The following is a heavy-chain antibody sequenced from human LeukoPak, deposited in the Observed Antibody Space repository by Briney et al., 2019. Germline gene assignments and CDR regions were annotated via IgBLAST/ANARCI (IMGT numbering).Heavy chain of an antibody. J-gene: IGHJ4*02. D-gene: IGHD2-8*01. CDR2: INHSGST. V-gene: IGHV4-39*07. CDR1: GGSISSSSYY. Sequence: SETLSLTCTVSGGSISSSSYYWGWIRQPPGKGLEWIGEINHSGSTNYNPSLKSRVTISVDTSKNQFSLKLSSVTAADTAVYYCARGPGYCTNGVCYTNLFDYWGQGTLVTVSS. CDR3: ARGPGYCTNGVCYTNLFDY.